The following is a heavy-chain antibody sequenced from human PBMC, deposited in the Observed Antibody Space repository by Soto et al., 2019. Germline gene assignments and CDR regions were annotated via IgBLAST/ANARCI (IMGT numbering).Heavy chain of an antibody. V-gene: IGHV3-53*01. CDR1: GFTVSSNY. CDR2: IYSGGST. D-gene: IGHD3-22*01. J-gene: IGHJ1*01. CDR3: ARDRVESGYPEYFQT. Sequence: EVQLVESGGGLIQPGGSLRLSCAASGFTVSSNYMSWVRQAPGKGLEWVSVIYSGGSTYYADSVKGRCTISRDNYKNTLYLQMNHLRAEDTAVYYCARDRVESGYPEYFQTWGQGTLVTVSS.